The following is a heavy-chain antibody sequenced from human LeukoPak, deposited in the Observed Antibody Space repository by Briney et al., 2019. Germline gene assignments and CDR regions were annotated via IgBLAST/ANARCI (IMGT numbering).Heavy chain of an antibody. V-gene: IGHV4-28*01. J-gene: IGHJ3*02. CDR3: ARTSRSYGDAFDI. CDR1: GHSISSSNW. D-gene: IGHD4-17*01. CDR2: IYYSGST. Sequence: PSDTLSLTCAVSGHSISSSNWWGWIRQPPGKGLEWIGYIYYSGSTYYNPSLKSRVTMSVDTSKNQFSLKLSSVTAVDTAVYYCARTSRSYGDAFDIWGQGTMVTVSS.